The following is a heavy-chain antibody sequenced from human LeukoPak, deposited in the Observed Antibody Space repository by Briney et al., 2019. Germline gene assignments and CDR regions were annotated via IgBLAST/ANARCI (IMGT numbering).Heavy chain of an antibody. CDR1: GGTFSSYA. Sequence: SVKVSCKASGGTFSSYAISWVRQAPGQGLEWMCGIIPIFGTANYAQKFQGRVTITTDESTSTAYMELSSLRSEDTAVYYCAREIVVVAATPLIHYYYYMDVWGKGTTVTVSS. CDR2: IIPIFGTA. D-gene: IGHD2-15*01. CDR3: AREIVVVAATPLIHYYYYMDV. J-gene: IGHJ6*03. V-gene: IGHV1-69*05.